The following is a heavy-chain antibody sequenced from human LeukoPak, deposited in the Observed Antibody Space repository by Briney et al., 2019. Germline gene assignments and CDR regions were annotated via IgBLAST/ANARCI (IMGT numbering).Heavy chain of an antibody. CDR2: IYTSGST. Sequence: SETLSLTCAVYGGSISSYYWSWIRQPAGKGLEWIGRIYTSGSTNYNPSLKSRVTMSVDTSKNQFSLKLSSVTAADTAVYYCARGPTTRRGYSYGFRLYYFDYWGQGTLVTVSS. V-gene: IGHV4-59*10. CDR1: GGSISSYY. CDR3: ARGPTTRRGYSYGFRLYYFDY. J-gene: IGHJ4*02. D-gene: IGHD5-18*01.